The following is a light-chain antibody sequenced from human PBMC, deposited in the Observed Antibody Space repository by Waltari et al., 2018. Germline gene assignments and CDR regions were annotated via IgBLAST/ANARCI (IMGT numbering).Light chain of an antibody. CDR3: QKYNSAPQT. V-gene: IGKV1-27*01. J-gene: IGKJ1*01. CDR2: AAS. Sequence: DIQMTQSPSSLSASVGDRVTITCRASQGISNYLAWYQQKPGKVPKLLIYAASTLQSGFPSRFSCSGSGTDFTLTISSLQPEDVATYYCQKYNSAPQTFGQGTKVEIK. CDR1: QGISNY.